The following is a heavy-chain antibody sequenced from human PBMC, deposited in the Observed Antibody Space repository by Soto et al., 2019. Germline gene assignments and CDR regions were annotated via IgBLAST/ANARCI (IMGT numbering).Heavy chain of an antibody. CDR3: ARARKDHGVGY. J-gene: IGHJ4*02. CDR2: IYHSGST. CDR1: GGSISSGGYS. Sequence: PSETLSLTCAVSGGSISSGGYSWSWIRQPPGKGLEWIGYIYHSGSTYYNPSLKSRVTISVDRSKNQFSLKLSSVTAADTAVYYCARARKDHGVGYWGQGTLVTVSS. D-gene: IGHD4-17*01. V-gene: IGHV4-30-2*01.